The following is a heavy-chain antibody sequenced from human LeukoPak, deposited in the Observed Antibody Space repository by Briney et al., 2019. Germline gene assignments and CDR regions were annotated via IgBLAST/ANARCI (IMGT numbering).Heavy chain of an antibody. D-gene: IGHD3-22*01. J-gene: IGHJ6*03. CDR1: GGSISSYY. Sequence: SETLSLTCTVSGGSISSYYWSWIRQPPGKGLEWIVYIYYSGSTNYNPSLKSRVTISVDTSKNQFSLKLSSVTAADPAVYYCARVGYSYYYYMDVWGKGTTVTVSS. CDR2: IYYSGST. V-gene: IGHV4-59*01. CDR3: ARVGYSYYYYMDV.